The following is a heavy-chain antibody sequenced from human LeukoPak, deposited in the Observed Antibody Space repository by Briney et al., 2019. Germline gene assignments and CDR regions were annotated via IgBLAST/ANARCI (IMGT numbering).Heavy chain of an antibody. V-gene: IGHV3-7*01. Sequence: GGSLRLSCSASGLTFSSYSMNWVRQAPGKGLEWVGNVNQDGTEKYYMDSVKGRFTISRDNAKNSLYLQMNSLRVEDTAVYYCARVRNRADDPWGQGTLVTVSS. CDR2: VNQDGTEK. D-gene: IGHD6-13*01. CDR1: GLTFSSYS. CDR3: ARVRNRADDP. J-gene: IGHJ5*02.